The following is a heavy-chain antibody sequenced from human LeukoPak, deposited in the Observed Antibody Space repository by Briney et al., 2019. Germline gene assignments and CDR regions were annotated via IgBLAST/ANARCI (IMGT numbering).Heavy chain of an antibody. J-gene: IGHJ4*02. Sequence: SETLSLSCTVSGGSISSSYWSWIRQPPGKGLEWIAYIYHSGNTNYNPSLKSRVTLSVDTSKNQFSLMLSSVTAADTAVYYCARHSVSSDWSSFDYWGQGPLVTVSS. V-gene: IGHV4-59*08. CDR1: GGSISSSY. D-gene: IGHD6-19*01. CDR2: IYHSGNT. CDR3: ARHSVSSDWSSFDY.